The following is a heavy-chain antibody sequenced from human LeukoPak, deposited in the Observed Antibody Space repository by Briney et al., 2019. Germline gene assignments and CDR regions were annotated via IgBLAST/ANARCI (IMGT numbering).Heavy chain of an antibody. CDR3: ARDRFTMVRGVFDY. J-gene: IGHJ4*02. CDR1: GFTFSSYG. V-gene: IGHV3-33*01. CDR2: IWYDGSNK. D-gene: IGHD3-10*01. Sequence: GGSLRLSCAASGFTFSSYGMHWVRQAPGKGLEWVAVIWYDGSNKYYADSVKGRFTISRDNSKNTLYLQMNSLRAEDTAVYYCARDRFTMVRGVFDYWGQGTLVTVSS.